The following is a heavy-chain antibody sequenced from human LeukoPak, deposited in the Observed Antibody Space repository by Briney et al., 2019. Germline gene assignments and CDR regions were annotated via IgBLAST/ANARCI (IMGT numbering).Heavy chain of an antibody. CDR2: IKEDGSIE. J-gene: IGHJ5*02. CDR1: GFTFSTYW. V-gene: IGHV3-7*01. Sequence: GGSLRLSCAASGFTFSTYWMSWVRQAPGKGQEWVANIKEDGSIEDYVDSVRGRFTVSRDNAKNSLYLQMNSLRVEDTAVYYCVSQQLAPPWGQGTPVTVSS. D-gene: IGHD5-24*01. CDR3: VSQQLAPP.